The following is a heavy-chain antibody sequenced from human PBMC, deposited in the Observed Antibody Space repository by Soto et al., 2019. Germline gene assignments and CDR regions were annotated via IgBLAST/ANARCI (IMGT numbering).Heavy chain of an antibody. V-gene: IGHV1-2*04. D-gene: IGHD3-16*01. CDR1: GYTFTGYY. J-gene: IGHJ4*02. CDR3: ARGIMITFGGVINLDFDY. CDR2: INPNSGGT. Sequence: QVQLVQSGAEVKKPGASVKVSCKASGYTFTGYYMHWVRQAPGQGLEWMGWINPNSGGTNYAQKFQGWVTMTRDTSISTSYMELSRLRSDDTAVYYCARGIMITFGGVINLDFDYWGQGTLVTVSS.